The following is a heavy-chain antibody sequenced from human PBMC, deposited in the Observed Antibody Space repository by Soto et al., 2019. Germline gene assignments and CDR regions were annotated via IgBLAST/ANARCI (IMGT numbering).Heavy chain of an antibody. CDR2: ISAYNGNT. CDR3: ARCLSFSFGGVILDDY. D-gene: IGHD3-16*02. J-gene: IGHJ4*02. Sequence: VASVKVSCKASGYTFTSYGISWVRQAPGQGLEWMGWISAYNGNTNYAQKLQGRVTMTTDTSTSTAYMELRSLRSDDTAVYYCARCLSFSFGGVILDDYWGQGTLVTVSS. CDR1: GYTFTSYG. V-gene: IGHV1-18*01.